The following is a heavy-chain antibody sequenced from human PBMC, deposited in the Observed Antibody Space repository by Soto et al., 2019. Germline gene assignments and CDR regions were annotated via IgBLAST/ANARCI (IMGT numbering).Heavy chain of an antibody. CDR2: ISAYNGNT. D-gene: IGHD5-18*01. CDR3: ARNVDTAMFNYYGMDV. Sequence: ASVKVSCKASGYTFTSYGISWVRQAPGQGLEWMGWISAYNGNTNYAQKFQGWVTMTRDTSISTAYMELSRLRSDDTAVYYCARNVDTAMFNYYGMDVWGQGTTVTVSS. CDR1: GYTFTSYG. J-gene: IGHJ6*02. V-gene: IGHV1-18*01.